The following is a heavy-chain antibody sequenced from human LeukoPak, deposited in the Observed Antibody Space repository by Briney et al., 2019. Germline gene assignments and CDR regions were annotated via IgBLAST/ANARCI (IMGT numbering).Heavy chain of an antibody. CDR1: GFPFSSYW. Sequence: AGGSLRLSCAASGFPFSSYWMHWVRQASGKGLVWVSRINSDGISTTYADSVKGRFTISRDNAKNTLYLQMNSLRAEDTAVYYCARGSDSNYPGYWGQGTLVTVSS. CDR2: INSDGIST. V-gene: IGHV3-74*01. J-gene: IGHJ4*02. D-gene: IGHD4-11*01. CDR3: ARGSDSNYPGY.